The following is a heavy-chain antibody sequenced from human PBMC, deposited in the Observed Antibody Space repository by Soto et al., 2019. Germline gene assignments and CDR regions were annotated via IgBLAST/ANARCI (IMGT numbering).Heavy chain of an antibody. D-gene: IGHD3-3*01. CDR2: INAGNGNI. CDR1: GYTFTSYA. V-gene: IGHV1-3*01. Sequence: ASVKVSCKASGYTFTSYAMHWVRQAPGQRLEWMGWINAGNGNIKFSQKFQGRVTITRETSASTAYMELSSLRSEDTALYYCARSGSRLDFWSAATAYYFDYWGQGTLVTVSS. CDR3: ARSGSRLDFWSAATAYYFDY. J-gene: IGHJ4*02.